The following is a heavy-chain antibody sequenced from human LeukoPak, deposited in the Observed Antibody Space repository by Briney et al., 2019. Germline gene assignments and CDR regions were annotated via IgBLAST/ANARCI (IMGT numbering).Heavy chain of an antibody. CDR2: IKEDGSAQ. CDR1: GFTFSSYW. J-gene: IGHJ4*02. CDR3: ARDLGWFHFDS. V-gene: IGHV3-7*01. D-gene: IGHD2-15*01. Sequence: GGSLRLSCAASGFTFSSYWMSWVRQAPGKGLEWVAHIKEDGSAQNYIDSVKGRFTISRDNAKNSLFLQMNSVRAEDTAIYYCARDLGWFHFDSWGQGTLVTVSS.